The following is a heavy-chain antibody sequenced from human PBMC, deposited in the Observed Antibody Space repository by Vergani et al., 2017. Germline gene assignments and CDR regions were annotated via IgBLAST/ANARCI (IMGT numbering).Heavy chain of an antibody. Sequence: QVQLVESGGGVVQPGRSLRLSCAASGFTFSTYAMHWVRQAPGKGLQWVAAIWYDGSKTNYADSVKGRFTISRDSSKNTLFLQLNSLRDEDTAVYYCAREGTGGTLGRYMDVWGKGTMVTVSS. CDR1: GFTFSTYA. CDR3: AREGTGGTLGRYMDV. CDR2: IWYDGSKT. D-gene: IGHD3/OR15-3a*01. V-gene: IGHV3-33*08. J-gene: IGHJ6*03.